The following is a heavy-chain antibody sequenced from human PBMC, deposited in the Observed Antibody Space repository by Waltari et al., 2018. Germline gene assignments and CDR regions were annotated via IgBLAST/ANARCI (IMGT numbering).Heavy chain of an antibody. J-gene: IGHJ4*02. Sequence: EAQLVQSGGGLVQPGGSLTLPCAASGFTLSRFWRTWIRKVPGQGLQWVAHIGPDGSDKYYVDSVKGRFTISRDNAENSLLLQMSSLRVEDTALYYCVGWNDPINSWGQGTLVAVSS. CDR2: IGPDGSDK. V-gene: IGHV3-7*01. CDR1: GFTLSRFW. D-gene: IGHD1-1*01. CDR3: VGWNDPINS.